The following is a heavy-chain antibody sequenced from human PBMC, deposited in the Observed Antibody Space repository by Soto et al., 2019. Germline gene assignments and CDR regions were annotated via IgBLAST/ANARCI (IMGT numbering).Heavy chain of an antibody. CDR3: ARLGWWFDY. CDR1: GGSIGSGGYS. J-gene: IGHJ4*02. D-gene: IGHD2-8*02. CDR2: IYHSGST. V-gene: IGHV4-30-2*01. Sequence: PSETLSLTCAVSGGSIGSGGYSWSWIRQPPGKGLEWIGYIYHSGSTYYNPSLKSRVTISVDRSKNQFSLKLSSVTAADTAVYYCARLGWWFDYWGQGTLVTVSS.